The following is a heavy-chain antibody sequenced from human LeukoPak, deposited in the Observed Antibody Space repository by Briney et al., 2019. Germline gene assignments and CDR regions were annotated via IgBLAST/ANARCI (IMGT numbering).Heavy chain of an antibody. CDR1: GFTFSSYA. Sequence: GGSLRLSCAASGFTFSSYAMHWVRQAPGKGLEWGSVISYDGSNKYYADSVKGRFTISRDNSKNTLYLQMNSLRAEDTAVYYCARARWLVLYVLDYWGQGTLVTVSS. J-gene: IGHJ4*02. CDR2: ISYDGSNK. CDR3: ARARWLVLYVLDY. D-gene: IGHD6-19*01. V-gene: IGHV3-30*04.